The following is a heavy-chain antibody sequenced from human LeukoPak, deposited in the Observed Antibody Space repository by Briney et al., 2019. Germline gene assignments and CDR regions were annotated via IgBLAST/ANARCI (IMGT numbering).Heavy chain of an antibody. CDR2: INHSGST. Sequence: SEALSLTCAVYGGSFSGYYWSWIRQPPGKGLEWIGEINHSGSTNYNPSLKSRVTISVDTSKNQFSLKLSSVTAADTAVYFCARDSGSYSFASWGRGTLVTVSS. CDR1: GGSFSGYY. CDR3: ARDSGSYSFAS. J-gene: IGHJ4*02. V-gene: IGHV4-34*01. D-gene: IGHD1-26*01.